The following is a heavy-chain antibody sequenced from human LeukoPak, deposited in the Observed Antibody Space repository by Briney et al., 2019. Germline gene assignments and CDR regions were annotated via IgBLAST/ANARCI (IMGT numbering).Heavy chain of an antibody. CDR1: GFAFSSYW. D-gene: IGHD6-13*01. CDR3: ARGSNWFPQDAFDL. CDR2: MNSDGGIT. Sequence: PGGSLRLSCAASGFAFSSYWMHWVRQAPGKGLVWVSRMNSDGGITNYADSVKGRFTISRDNAKNTLYLQMNSLRDEDTAMYYCARGSNWFPQDAFDLWGQGTMVTVSS. V-gene: IGHV3-74*01. J-gene: IGHJ3*01.